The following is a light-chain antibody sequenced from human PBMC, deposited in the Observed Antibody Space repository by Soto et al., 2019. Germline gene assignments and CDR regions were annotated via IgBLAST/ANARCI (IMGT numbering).Light chain of an antibody. Sequence: DIQMTQSPSTLSASVGDRVTITCRASQSISSWLAWYQQKPGKAPKLLIYKASSLESGVPLRFSGSGSGTEVTLTISSLQPDDFATYYCQQYNSYPWTFGQGTKVEIK. CDR3: QQYNSYPWT. J-gene: IGKJ1*01. CDR1: QSISSW. CDR2: KAS. V-gene: IGKV1-5*03.